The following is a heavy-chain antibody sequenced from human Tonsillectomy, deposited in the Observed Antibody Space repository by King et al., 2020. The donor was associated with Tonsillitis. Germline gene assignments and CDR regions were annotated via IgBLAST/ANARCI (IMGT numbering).Heavy chain of an antibody. CDR1: GGSISSGTYY. CDR3: AREYYGFVFDP. Sequence: VQLQESGPGLVKPSQTLSLTCSVSGGSISSGTYYWSWIRQPAGKGLEWIGRTYISGSTNYNPSLKSRVTMSLDTSKNQFSLKLSSVTAADTAVYYCAREYYGFVFDPWGQGTLVTVSS. J-gene: IGHJ5*02. D-gene: IGHD3-3*01. V-gene: IGHV4-61*02. CDR2: TYISGST.